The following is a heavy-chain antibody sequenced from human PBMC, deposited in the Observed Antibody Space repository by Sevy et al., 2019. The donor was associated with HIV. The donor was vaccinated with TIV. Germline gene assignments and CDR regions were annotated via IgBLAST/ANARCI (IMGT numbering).Heavy chain of an antibody. Sequence: GPVKVSCKASGYTFTSYGISWVRQAPRQGLEGMGWISAYNGNTNYSQKLQGSVTMTTDISTSTAYMELRSLRSDDTAVDYCARLGREPDFDYWGQGTLVTVSS. V-gene: IGHV1-18*01. CDR3: ARLGREPDFDY. CDR1: GYTFTSYG. J-gene: IGHJ4*02. CDR2: ISAYNGNT.